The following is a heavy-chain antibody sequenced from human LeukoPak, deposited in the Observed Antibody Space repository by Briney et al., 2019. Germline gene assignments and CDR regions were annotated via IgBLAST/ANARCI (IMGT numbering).Heavy chain of an antibody. CDR1: GFTLSSYW. D-gene: IGHD4-23*01. J-gene: IGHJ4*02. V-gene: IGHV3-74*01. CDR3: VRDTVRWYVFDY. CDR2: INSDGSTT. Sequence: GGSLRLSCAVSGFTLSSYWMHWVRQAPGKGLVWVSRINSDGSTTTYAGSVKGRFTISRDNAKNTLYLQMSSLRAEDTAVYYCVRDTVRWYVFDYWGQGTLVTVPS.